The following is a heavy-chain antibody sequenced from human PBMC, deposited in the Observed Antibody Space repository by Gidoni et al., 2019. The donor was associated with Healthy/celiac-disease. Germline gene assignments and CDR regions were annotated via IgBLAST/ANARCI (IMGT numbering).Heavy chain of an antibody. CDR3: AKGWGRAFDI. D-gene: IGHD7-27*01. CDR1: GFTFDDYA. J-gene: IGHJ3*02. CDR2: ISWNGGSI. Sequence: EVQLVESGGGLVQPGRSLRPSCAASGFTFDDYAMHWVRQAPGKGLEWVSGISWNGGSIGYADSVKGRFTISRDNAKNSLYLQMNSLRAEDTALYYCAKGWGRAFDIWGQGTMVTVSS. V-gene: IGHV3-9*01.